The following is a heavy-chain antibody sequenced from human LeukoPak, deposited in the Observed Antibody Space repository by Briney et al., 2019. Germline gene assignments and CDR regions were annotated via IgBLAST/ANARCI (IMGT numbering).Heavy chain of an antibody. J-gene: IGHJ4*02. CDR1: GFTFSSYE. CDR3: ARSTAVAGEYYFDY. CDR2: ISSSSGSTI. V-gene: IGHV3-48*03. Sequence: GGSLRLSCAASGFTFSSYEMNWVRQAPGKGLEWVSYISSSSGSTIYYADSVKGRFTISRDNAKNSLYLQMNSLRAEDTAVYYCARSTAVAGEYYFDYWGQGTLVTVSS. D-gene: IGHD6-19*01.